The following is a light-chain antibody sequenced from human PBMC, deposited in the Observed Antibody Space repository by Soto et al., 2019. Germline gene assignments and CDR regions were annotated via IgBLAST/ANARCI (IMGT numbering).Light chain of an antibody. J-gene: IGKJ1*01. V-gene: IGKV3-20*01. Sequence: EIVLTQSPGTLSLSPGARATLNCRASQSISDTHLAWYQQKAGQPPRLLIYGASTRATGIPDRFSGRGSGTDFTLTISRLQPEDYAVYYCQQYGSSSTFGQGTKVDIK. CDR2: GAS. CDR1: QSISDTH. CDR3: QQYGSSST.